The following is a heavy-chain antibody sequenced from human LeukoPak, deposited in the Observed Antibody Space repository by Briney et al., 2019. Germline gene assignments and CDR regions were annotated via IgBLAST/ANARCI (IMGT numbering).Heavy chain of an antibody. V-gene: IGHV3-7*01. CDR1: GFTFSTYW. Sequence: GGSLRLSCAASGFTFSTYWMSWVRQAPGKVLEWVANIRQDGSEKYYVDSVKGRFTISRDNAKNSLYLQMNSLRAEDTAMYYCARDSAGNDYWGQGTLVTVSS. J-gene: IGHJ4*02. D-gene: IGHD6-13*01. CDR2: IRQDGSEK. CDR3: ARDSAGNDY.